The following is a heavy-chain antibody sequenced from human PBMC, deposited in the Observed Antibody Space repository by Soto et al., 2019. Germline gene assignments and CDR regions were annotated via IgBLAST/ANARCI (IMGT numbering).Heavy chain of an antibody. CDR2: IRSKPLGGTT. V-gene: IGHV3-49*03. D-gene: IGHD1-1*01. J-gene: IGHJ4*02. Sequence: GGSLRLSCXASGYIFGDYAMSCFRQAPGKGLEWVAFIRSKPLGGTTEYAASVEGRFTVSRDESKPIAYLQMNSLKTEDTAVYYCTRWKETYSDYWGQGTLVTVSS. CDR3: TRWKETYSDY. CDR1: GYIFGDYA.